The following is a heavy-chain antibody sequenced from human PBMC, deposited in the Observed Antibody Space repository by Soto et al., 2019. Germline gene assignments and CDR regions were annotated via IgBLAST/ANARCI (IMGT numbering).Heavy chain of an antibody. CDR3: ARDPWDRGIISNAFDI. J-gene: IGHJ3*02. CDR2: INAGNGNT. V-gene: IGHV1-3*01. D-gene: IGHD1-20*01. CDR1: GYTFNSHA. Sequence: ASVKVSCKASGYTFNSHAIHWMRQAPGQRLEWMGWINAGNGNTYYSEKFKGRVSLTRDTVATTVYMELTSLTSEDTGVYYCARDPWDRGIISNAFDIWGQGTMVTVSS.